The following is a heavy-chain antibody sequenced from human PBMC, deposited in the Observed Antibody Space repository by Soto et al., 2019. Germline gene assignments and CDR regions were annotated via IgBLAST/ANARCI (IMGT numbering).Heavy chain of an antibody. CDR3: VRDRRIYYSDPHDEFVASDYEV. D-gene: IGHD3-22*01. CDR2: FIPIFRTL. J-gene: IGHJ3*01. CDR1: GGIFGSHG. Sequence: QVQLIQSEAEVKKPGSSVRVSCTASGGIFGSHGFSWVRQAPGQRLEWVGGFIPIFRTLTYTEKFQARVRIAADESTNTVYFDLSSLTSEDTAVYYCVRDRRIYYSDPHDEFVASDYEVWGQRTMVSVSS. V-gene: IGHV1-69*01.